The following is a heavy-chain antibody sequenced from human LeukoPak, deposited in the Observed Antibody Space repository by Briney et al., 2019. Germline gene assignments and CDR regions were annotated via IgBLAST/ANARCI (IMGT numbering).Heavy chain of an antibody. D-gene: IGHD6-13*01. Sequence: GGSLRLSCAASGFTFSSYAMSWVRQAPGKGLEWVSAISGSGGGTYYADSVKGRFTISRNNSKNTVFLQMNSLRADDTAVYYCAKRGIAAAASFDYWGQGTPVTVSS. CDR1: GFTFSSYA. V-gene: IGHV3-23*01. J-gene: IGHJ4*02. CDR3: AKRGIAAAASFDY. CDR2: ISGSGGGT.